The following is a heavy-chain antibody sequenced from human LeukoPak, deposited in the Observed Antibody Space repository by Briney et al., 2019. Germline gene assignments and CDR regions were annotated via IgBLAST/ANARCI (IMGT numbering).Heavy chain of an antibody. J-gene: IGHJ6*04. CDR3: AKDRWFGEDYYYYGMDV. CDR2: ISYDGGNK. V-gene: IGHV3-30*18. Sequence: GRSLRLSCAASGFTFSSYGMHWGRQAPGKGLEWVAVISYDGGNKYYADSVKGRFTISRDNSKNTLYLQMNSLRAEDTAVYYCAKDRWFGEDYYYYGMDVWGKGTTVTVSS. CDR1: GFTFSSYG. D-gene: IGHD3-10*01.